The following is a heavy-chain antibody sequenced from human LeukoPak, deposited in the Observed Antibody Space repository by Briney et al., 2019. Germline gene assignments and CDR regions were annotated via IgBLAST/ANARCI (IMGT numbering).Heavy chain of an antibody. Sequence: SETLSLTCTVSGGSISSGDYYWSWIRQPPGKGLEWIGYIYYSGSTYYNPSLKSRVTISVDSSKNQFSLKLSSVTAADTAVYYCARRRGYSYEPFDYWGQGTLVTVSS. D-gene: IGHD5-18*01. CDR1: GGSISSGDYY. V-gene: IGHV4-30-4*08. J-gene: IGHJ4*02. CDR3: ARRRGYSYEPFDY. CDR2: IYYSGST.